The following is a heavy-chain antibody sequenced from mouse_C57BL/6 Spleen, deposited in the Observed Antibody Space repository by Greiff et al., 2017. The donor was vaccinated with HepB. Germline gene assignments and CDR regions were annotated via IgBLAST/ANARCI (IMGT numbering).Heavy chain of an antibody. J-gene: IGHJ4*01. CDR3: ERTGYSNYVEAMDY. CDR2: INPNYGTT. D-gene: IGHD2-5*01. Sequence: VQLQQSGPELVKPGASVKISCKASGYSFTDYNMNWVKQSNGKSLEWIGVINPNYGTTSYNQKFKGKATLTVDQSSSTAYMQLNSLTSEDSAVYYCERTGYSNYVEAMDYWGQGTSVTVSS. V-gene: IGHV1-39*01. CDR1: GYSFTDYN.